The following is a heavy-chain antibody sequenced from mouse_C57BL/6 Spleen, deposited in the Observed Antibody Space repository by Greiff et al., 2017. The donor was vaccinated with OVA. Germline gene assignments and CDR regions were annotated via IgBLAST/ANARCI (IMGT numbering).Heavy chain of an antibody. Sequence: QVQLQQPGAELVRPGSSVKLSCKASGYTFTSYWMHWVKQRPGQGLEWIGDIYPGSGSTNYNEKFKSKATLTVDTSSSTAYMQLSSLTSEDSAVYYCAYYGSSPAWFAYWGQGTLVTVSA. J-gene: IGHJ3*01. D-gene: IGHD1-1*01. CDR3: AYYGSSPAWFAY. CDR2: IYPGSGST. CDR1: GYTFTSYW. V-gene: IGHV1-55*01.